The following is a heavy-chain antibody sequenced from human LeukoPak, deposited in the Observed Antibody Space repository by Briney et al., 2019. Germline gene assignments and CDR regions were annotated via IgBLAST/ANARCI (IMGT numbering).Heavy chain of an antibody. V-gene: IGHV3-11*04. J-gene: IGHJ6*03. CDR1: GFTSSDYY. D-gene: IGHD1-26*01. CDR3: ARDSRWELSGVYMDV. Sequence: GGSLRLSCAASGFTSSDYYMSWIRQAPGKGLEWVSYISSSGSTIYYADSVKGRFTISRDNAKNSLYLQMNSLRAEDTAVYYCARDSRWELSGVYMDVWGKGTTVTVSS. CDR2: ISSSGSTI.